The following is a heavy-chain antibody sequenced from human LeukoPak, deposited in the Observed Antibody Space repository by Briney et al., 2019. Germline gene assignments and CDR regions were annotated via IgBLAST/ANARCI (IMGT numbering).Heavy chain of an antibody. CDR1: GFTFGTHA. CDR2: IKQDGSEK. V-gene: IGHV3-7*01. J-gene: IGHJ4*02. CDR3: ARDVQSGYYGY. D-gene: IGHD3-22*01. Sequence: GGSQRLSCVASGFTFGTHAMSWVRQVPGKGLEWVANIKQDGSEKYYVDSVKGRFTISRDNAKNSLYLQMNSLGAEDTAVYYCARDVQSGYYGYWGQGTLVTVSS.